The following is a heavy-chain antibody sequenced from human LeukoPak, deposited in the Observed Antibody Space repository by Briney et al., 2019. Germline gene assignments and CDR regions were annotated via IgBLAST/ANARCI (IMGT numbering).Heavy chain of an antibody. CDR1: GFTFSNAW. D-gene: IGHD4-17*01. J-gene: IGHJ4*02. CDR3: AKPTTVTTSYYFDY. Sequence: PGGSLRLSCAASGFTFSNAWMNWVRQAPGKGLEWVASISYHTSDKFYADSVKGRFTISRDNSLDTLYLQMNSLRAEDTAIYYCAKPTTVTTSYYFDYWGQGTLVTVSS. V-gene: IGHV3-30*18. CDR2: ISYHTSDK.